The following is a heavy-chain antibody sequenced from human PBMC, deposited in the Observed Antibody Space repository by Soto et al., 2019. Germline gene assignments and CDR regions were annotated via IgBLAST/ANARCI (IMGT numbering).Heavy chain of an antibody. CDR3: AKAAVADADPYWYFDL. CDR2: ISYDGNNN. V-gene: IGHV3-30*18. D-gene: IGHD2-8*02. J-gene: IGHJ2*01. CDR1: GISLSSYG. Sequence: QVQLVESGGGVVQHGRSLRLSCAASGISLSSYGMHWVRQAPGKGLEWVAIISYDGNNNYYADSVKGRFTISRDNSKNTLYVQMISLRPVDTDDYSWAKAAVADADPYWYFDLWGRGALVTVSS.